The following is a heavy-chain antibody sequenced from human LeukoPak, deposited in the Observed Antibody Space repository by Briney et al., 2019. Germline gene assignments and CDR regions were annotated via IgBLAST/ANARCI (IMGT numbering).Heavy chain of an antibody. V-gene: IGHV3-30*02. CDR2: IAYDGSNK. CDR3: ATDRTPAVPAAPDAFDI. Sequence: GGCVRLAWAAAGLTFSSYGMHWVRQAPGKGLGWVSFIAYDGSNKYYADSMKDPFTISSDNSNNTLYLQMTSLRAEDTAVSYCATDRTPAVPAAPDAFDIWGQGTMVTVSS. D-gene: IGHD2-2*01. CDR1: GLTFSSYG. J-gene: IGHJ3*02.